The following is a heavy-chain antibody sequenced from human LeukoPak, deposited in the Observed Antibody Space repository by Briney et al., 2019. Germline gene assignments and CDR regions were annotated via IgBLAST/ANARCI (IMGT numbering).Heavy chain of an antibody. D-gene: IGHD3-16*01. CDR1: GGSISSYY. CDR3: ARARYDYAWGSSSFDY. J-gene: IGHJ4*02. V-gene: IGHV4-59*12. Sequence: PSETLSLTCTVSGGSISSYYWSWIRQPPGKGLEWIGYIYYTGYTNYNPSLKSRVTISVDTSKNQFSLKLSSVTAADTAVYYCARARYDYAWGSSSFDYWGQGTLVTVSS. CDR2: IYYTGYT.